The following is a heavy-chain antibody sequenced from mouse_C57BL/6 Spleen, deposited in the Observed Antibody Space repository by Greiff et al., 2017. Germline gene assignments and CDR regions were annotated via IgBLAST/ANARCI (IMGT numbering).Heavy chain of an antibody. D-gene: IGHD2-3*01. V-gene: IGHV1-55*01. CDR1: GYTFTSYW. J-gene: IGHJ2*01. Sequence: VQLQQPGAELVKPGASVKMSCKASGYTFTSYWITWVKQRPGQGLEWIGDIYPGSGSTNYNEKFKSKATLTVDTSSSTAYMQLSSLTSEDSAVYYCGGYDGYYRYIDYWGQGTTLTVSS. CDR2: IYPGSGST. CDR3: GGYDGYYRYIDY.